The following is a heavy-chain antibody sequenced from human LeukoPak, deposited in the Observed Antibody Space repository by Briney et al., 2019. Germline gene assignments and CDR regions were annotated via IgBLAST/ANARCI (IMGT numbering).Heavy chain of an antibody. D-gene: IGHD1-1*01. CDR3: ARLLTQKRRANDY. J-gene: IGHJ4*02. Sequence: SETLSLTCAVYGGSFSGYYWSWIRQPPGKGLEWIGEINHSGSTNYNPSLKSRVTISVDTSKNQFSLKLSSVTAADTAEYYCARLLTQKRRANDYWGQGTLVTVSS. CDR1: GGSFSGYY. CDR2: INHSGST. V-gene: IGHV4-34*01.